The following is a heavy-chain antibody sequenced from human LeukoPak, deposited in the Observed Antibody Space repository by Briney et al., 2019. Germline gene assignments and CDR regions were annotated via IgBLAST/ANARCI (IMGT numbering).Heavy chain of an antibody. V-gene: IGHV3-21*01. D-gene: IGHD1-26*01. J-gene: IGHJ4*02. CDR2: LSGSSSYI. CDR3: ATEWALAQN. CDR1: GFTFSTST. Sequence: PGGSLRLSCAASGFTFSTSTMSWVRQAPGKGLEWVSSLSGSSSYIYYADSVKGRFTTSRDNAKKSLYLQMDSLRAEDTAIYFCATEWALAQNWGQGTLVTVSS.